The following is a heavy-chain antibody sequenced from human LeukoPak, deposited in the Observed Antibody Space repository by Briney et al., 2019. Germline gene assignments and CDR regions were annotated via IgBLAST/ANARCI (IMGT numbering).Heavy chain of an antibody. D-gene: IGHD2-2*01. CDR3: ARRLSIVVVPAARGWLDP. Sequence: SETLSLTCTVSGGSISSSSYYWGWIRQPPGKGLEWIGSIYYSGSTYYNPSLKSRVTISVDTSKNQFSLKLSSVTAADTAVYYCARRLSIVVVPAARGWLDPWGQGTLVTVSS. CDR1: GGSISSSSYY. CDR2: IYYSGST. J-gene: IGHJ5*02. V-gene: IGHV4-39*01.